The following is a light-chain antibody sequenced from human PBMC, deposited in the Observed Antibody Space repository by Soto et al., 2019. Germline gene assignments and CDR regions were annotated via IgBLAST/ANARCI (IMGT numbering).Light chain of an antibody. V-gene: IGLV7-46*01. CDR2: DTT. CDR1: TVAVTNCHY. Sequence: QAVVTQEPSLTVSPGGTVTLTCGSSTVAVTNCHYPYWFQQKPGQAPRTLIYDTTNRHSWTPARFSGSLLGCKAALTLSGAQPEDEAEYYCLLSYNGPYVFGTGTKVTVL. CDR3: LLSYNGPYV. J-gene: IGLJ1*01.